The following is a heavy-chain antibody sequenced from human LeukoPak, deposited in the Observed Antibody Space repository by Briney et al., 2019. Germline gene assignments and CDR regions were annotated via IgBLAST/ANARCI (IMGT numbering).Heavy chain of an antibody. CDR1: GGSISSYY. J-gene: IGHJ4*02. V-gene: IGHV4-59*01. Sequence: PSETLSLTCTVSGGSISSYYWSWIRQPPGKGLEWIGYIYYSGSTNYNPSLKSRVTISVDTSKNQFSLKLSSVTAADTAVYYCARVESHADYFGYWGQGTLVTVSS. CDR3: ARVESHADYFGY. CDR2: IYYSGST. D-gene: IGHD3-3*01.